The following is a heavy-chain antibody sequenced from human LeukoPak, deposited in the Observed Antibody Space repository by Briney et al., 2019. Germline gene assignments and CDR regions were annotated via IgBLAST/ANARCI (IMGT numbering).Heavy chain of an antibody. CDR3: ARSLDYDTSWIDY. V-gene: IGHV6-1*01. Sequence: SSYAISWVRQASGQGLEWLGRTYYRSKWYNYYTTSVRSRITINPDTSKNQFSLQLNSVTPEDTAVYYCARSLDYDTSWIDYWGQGTLVTVSS. J-gene: IGHJ4*02. D-gene: IGHD3-22*01. CDR1: SSYA. CDR2: TYYRSKWYN.